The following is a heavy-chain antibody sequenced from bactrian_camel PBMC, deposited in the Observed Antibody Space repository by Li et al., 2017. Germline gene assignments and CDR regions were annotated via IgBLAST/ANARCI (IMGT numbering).Heavy chain of an antibody. CDR2: IYPPDGTT. CDR3: AAYGSRWYRPPVCEYNY. CDR1: GSTNRRYC. V-gene: IGHV3S25*01. J-gene: IGHJ4*01. D-gene: IGHD6*01. Sequence: QLVESGGGSVQAGGSLTLSCTASGSTNRRYCMGWFRQAPGKEREGVAIIYPPDGTTYYADSVKGRFTISQDNAENTVYLQMNSLKPEDTAMYYCAAYGSRWYRPPVCEYNYWGQGTQVTVS.